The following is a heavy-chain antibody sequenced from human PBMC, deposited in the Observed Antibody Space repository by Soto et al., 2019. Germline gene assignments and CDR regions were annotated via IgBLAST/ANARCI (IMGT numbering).Heavy chain of an antibody. J-gene: IGHJ6*02. CDR1: GGSISGTTHY. Sequence: QLQLQESGPGLVKPSETLSLTCTVSGGSISGTTHYWGWIRQPPGKGLEWIGTIHYSGSTHYNPSLKSRVTISADMSMNQFSLNLSSVTAADTAVYYCARCYAYGDYAASGYYYGMDVWGQGITVTVSS. D-gene: IGHD4-17*01. CDR2: IHYSGST. V-gene: IGHV4-39*01. CDR3: ARCYAYGDYAASGYYYGMDV.